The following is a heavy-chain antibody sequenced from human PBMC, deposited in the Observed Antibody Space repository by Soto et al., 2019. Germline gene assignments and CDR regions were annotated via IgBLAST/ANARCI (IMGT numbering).Heavy chain of an antibody. Sequence: GESLKISCKGSGYSFTSYWIGWVRQMPGKGLEWMGIIYPGDSDTRYSPSFQGQVTISADKSISTAYLQWSSLKASDTAMYYCARHIFEDIVVVPAANYYYYGMDAWGQGTTVTVSS. J-gene: IGHJ6*02. CDR2: IYPGDSDT. V-gene: IGHV5-51*01. CDR1: GYSFTSYW. D-gene: IGHD2-2*01. CDR3: ARHIFEDIVVVPAANYYYYGMDA.